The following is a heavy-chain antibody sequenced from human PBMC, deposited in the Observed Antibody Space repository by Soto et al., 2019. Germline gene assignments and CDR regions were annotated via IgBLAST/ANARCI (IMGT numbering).Heavy chain of an antibody. CDR1: GFTVVGNY. CDR3: ARDRY. CDR2: IYSGGST. V-gene: IGHV3-53*01. Sequence: PGGSLILSSGASGFTVVGNYMSWVRPAPGKGLEWVSVIYSGGSTYYADSVKGRFTISRDNSKNTLYLQMNSLRAEDTAVYYCARDRYWGQGTRVSVSA. J-gene: IGHJ4*02.